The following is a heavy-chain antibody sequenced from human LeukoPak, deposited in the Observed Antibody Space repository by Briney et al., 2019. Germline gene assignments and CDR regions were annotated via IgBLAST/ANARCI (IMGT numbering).Heavy chain of an antibody. CDR1: GYTFTNYA. CDR3: ARERWHCRVNCYSVYYYALDV. J-gene: IGHJ6*02. D-gene: IGHD2-15*01. Sequence: ASVKVSCKGSGYTFTNYAVHWVRQAPGQRLEWLGWINPGNGDTKYSQNFQGRVTVTSDTSAATAYVELNSLTSEDTAVYYCARERWHCRVNCYSVYYYALDVWGQGTTVTVSS. V-gene: IGHV1-3*01. CDR2: INPGNGDT.